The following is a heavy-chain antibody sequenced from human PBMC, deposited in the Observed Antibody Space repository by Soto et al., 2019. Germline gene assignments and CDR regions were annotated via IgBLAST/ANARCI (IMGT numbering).Heavy chain of an antibody. Sequence: GGSLRLSCAASGFTFSIYAMSWVRQAPGEGLEWVSAISGRGGSTYYEDSVKGRFTIARDNSKNTLYLQMNSRRAEDTAVYYCSKAGYRSSWYFAFDIWGQGTMVTVSS. CDR2: ISGRGGST. CDR1: GFTFSIYA. D-gene: IGHD6-13*01. CDR3: SKAGYRSSWYFAFDI. V-gene: IGHV3-23*01. J-gene: IGHJ3*02.